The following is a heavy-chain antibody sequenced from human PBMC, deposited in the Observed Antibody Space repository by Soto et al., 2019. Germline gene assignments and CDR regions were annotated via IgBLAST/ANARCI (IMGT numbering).Heavy chain of an antibody. V-gene: IGHV1-69*08. CDR3: ARDLAGTTTTIGAFDI. Sequence: QVQLVQSGAEVKXXXXXVKXSCKASGGTFSSYTISWVRQAPGQGLEWMGRIIPILGIANYAQKFQGRVTITADKSTSTAYMELSSLRSEDTAVYYCARDLAGTTTTIGAFDIWGQGTMVTVSS. CDR2: IIPILGIA. CDR1: GGTFSSYT. D-gene: IGHD1-1*01. J-gene: IGHJ3*02.